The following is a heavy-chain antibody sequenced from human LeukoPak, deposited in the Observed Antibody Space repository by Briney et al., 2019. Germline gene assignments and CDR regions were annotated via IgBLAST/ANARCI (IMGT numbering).Heavy chain of an antibody. D-gene: IGHD2-2*01. CDR3: ARGGVVVPAAIEHNWFDP. CDR2: IAHSGST. CDR1: GGSFSGYY. V-gene: IGHV4-34*01. Sequence: SETLSLTCAVYGGSFSGYYWSWIRQPSGRGLEWIGEIAHSGSTKYNPSLKSRVTISVDASKNQFSLKLTSVTAADTAVYYCARGGVVVPAAIEHNWFDPWGQGTLVTVSS. J-gene: IGHJ5*02.